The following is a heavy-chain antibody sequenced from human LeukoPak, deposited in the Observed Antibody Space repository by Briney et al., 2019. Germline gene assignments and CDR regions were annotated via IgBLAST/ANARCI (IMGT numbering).Heavy chain of an antibody. D-gene: IGHD3-10*01. CDR2: ISSSSSYI. Sequence: PGGSLRLSCAASGFTFSSYSVNWVRQAPGKGLEWVSSISSSSSYIYYADSVKGRFTISRDNDKNSLYLQMNSLRAEDTAVYYCARDSARGDFDYWGQGTLVTVSS. CDR3: ARDSARGDFDY. V-gene: IGHV3-21*01. J-gene: IGHJ4*02. CDR1: GFTFSSYS.